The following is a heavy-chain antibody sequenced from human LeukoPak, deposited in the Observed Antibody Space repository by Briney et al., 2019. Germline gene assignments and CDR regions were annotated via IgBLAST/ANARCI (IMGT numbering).Heavy chain of an antibody. J-gene: IGHJ5*02. V-gene: IGHV4-61*02. D-gene: IGHD6-13*01. CDR3: ARGIRYSSSSRTYNWFDP. CDR1: GGSISSGRYY. Sequence: SQAVPLTFPVSGGSISSGRYYGRWTRHPAGKALEGIGRIYTSGSTNYNPSLKSRVTISVDTSKNQFSLKLSSVTAADTAVYYCARGIRYSSSSRTYNWFDPWGQGTLVTVSS. CDR2: IYTSGST.